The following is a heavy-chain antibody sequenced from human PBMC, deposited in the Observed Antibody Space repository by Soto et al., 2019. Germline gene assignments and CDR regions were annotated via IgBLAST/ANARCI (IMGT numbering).Heavy chain of an antibody. Sequence: ASVKVSCKASGYTFTNYYINWVRQATGQGLEWMGWMNPNSGNTGYAQKFQGRVTMTSDTSITTAYMELSSLTSEDTAYYYCCRGRRANFDSWGQGTQVTVSS. CDR3: CRGRRANFDS. J-gene: IGHJ5*01. CDR1: GYTFTNYY. V-gene: IGHV1-8*01. D-gene: IGHD6-25*01. CDR2: MNPNSGNT.